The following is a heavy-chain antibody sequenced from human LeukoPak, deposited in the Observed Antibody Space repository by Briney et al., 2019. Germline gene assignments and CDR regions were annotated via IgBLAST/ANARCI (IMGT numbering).Heavy chain of an antibody. Sequence: GSLRLSCAASGLTLSNAWMTWVRQAPGKGREWGARIKSKTDGGIKDYAAPVKGTFTISRDDSENTGYLQMNSLKIEDTAVYYCATGRSGYFDSWGQGTLVFVSS. V-gene: IGHV3-15*01. CDR3: ATGRSGYFDS. CDR1: GLTLSNAW. CDR2: IKSKTDGGIK. J-gene: IGHJ4*02.